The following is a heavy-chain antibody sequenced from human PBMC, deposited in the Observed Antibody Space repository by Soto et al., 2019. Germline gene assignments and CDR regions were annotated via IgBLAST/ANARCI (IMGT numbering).Heavy chain of an antibody. D-gene: IGHD3-22*01. CDR2: ISGNGGST. V-gene: IGHV3-23*01. Sequence: PGGSLRLSCAASGFTFSSGAMGWVRQAPGKGLEWVSGISGNGGSTYYADSVKGRFTISRDTSKNTLYLQMDSLGAEDTAIYYCAKVVGDGNDYYDCWGQGTLVTVSS. CDR1: GFTFSSGA. J-gene: IGHJ4*02. CDR3: AKVVGDGNDYYDC.